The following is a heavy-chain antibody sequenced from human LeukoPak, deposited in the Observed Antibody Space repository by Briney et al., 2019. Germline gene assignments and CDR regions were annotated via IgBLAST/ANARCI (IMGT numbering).Heavy chain of an antibody. J-gene: IGHJ4*02. CDR2: INCSGIT. V-gene: IGHV4-39*01. CDR1: GGSISSSHYY. CDR3: ARHASVDGNWPRPLDY. Sequence: SETLSLTCTVSGGSISSSHYYWVWIRQPPGQGLDWIGNINCSGITCYNPSLKTRVTIPVDTPKNQFSLKLTSVTVAKTAVYYWARHASVDGNWPRPLDYWGQGSLVTVSS. D-gene: IGHD6-19*01.